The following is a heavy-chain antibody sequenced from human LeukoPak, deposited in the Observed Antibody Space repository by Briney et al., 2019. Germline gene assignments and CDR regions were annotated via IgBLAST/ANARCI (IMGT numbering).Heavy chain of an antibody. J-gene: IGHJ4*02. Sequence: PGGSLRLSCAASGFTFSTYAMSWVRQAPGKGLEWVSAISGSGGSTYNADSVKGRFTISRDNSKSTLYLQMNSLRAEDTAVYYCAKNPNCSSSSCYISPIDYWGQGTLVTVSS. D-gene: IGHD2-2*02. CDR3: AKNPNCSSSSCYISPIDY. V-gene: IGHV3-23*01. CDR1: GFTFSTYA. CDR2: ISGSGGST.